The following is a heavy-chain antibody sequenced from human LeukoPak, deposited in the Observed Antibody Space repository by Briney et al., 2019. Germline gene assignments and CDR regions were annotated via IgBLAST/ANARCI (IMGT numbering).Heavy chain of an antibody. Sequence: ASAKVSCKASGYTFTSYGISWVRQAPGQGLEWMGWISAYNGNTNYAQKFQGRVTMTRDTSISTAYMELSRLRYDDTAVYFCARDRRTVKNWFDPWGQGTLVTVSS. CDR3: ARDRRTVKNWFDP. CDR1: GYTFTSYG. CDR2: ISAYNGNT. J-gene: IGHJ5*02. V-gene: IGHV1-18*01. D-gene: IGHD4-17*01.